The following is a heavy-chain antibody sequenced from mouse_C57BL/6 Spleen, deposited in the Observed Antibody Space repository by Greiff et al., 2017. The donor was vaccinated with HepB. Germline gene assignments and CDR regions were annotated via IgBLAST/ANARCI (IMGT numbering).Heavy chain of an antibody. J-gene: IGHJ4*01. CDR3: ADLGGVYAMDY. D-gene: IGHD1-1*02. V-gene: IGHV1-82*01. CDR1: GYAFSSSW. CDR2: IYPGDGDT. Sequence: VQLQESGPELVKPGASVKISCKASGYAFSSSWMNWVKQRPGKGLEWIGRIYPGDGDTNYNGKFKGKATLTADKSSSTAYMQLSSLTSEDSAVYFCADLGGVYAMDYWGQGTSVTVSS.